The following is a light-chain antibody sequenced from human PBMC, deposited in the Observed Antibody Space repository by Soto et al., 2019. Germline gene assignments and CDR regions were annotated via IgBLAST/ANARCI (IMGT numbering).Light chain of an antibody. CDR2: SNN. Sequence: QSVLTQPPSASGTPGQRVTISCSGSSSNVGSNPVNWYQQLPGTAPKLLIYSNNQRPSGVPDRFSGSKSGTSASLAISGLQSEDEADYYCAAWDDSLNALVFGGGTKVTVL. V-gene: IGLV1-44*01. CDR1: SSNVGSNP. J-gene: IGLJ2*01. CDR3: AAWDDSLNALV.